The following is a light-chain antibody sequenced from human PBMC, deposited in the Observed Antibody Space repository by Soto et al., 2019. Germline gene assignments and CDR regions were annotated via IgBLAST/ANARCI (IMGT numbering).Light chain of an antibody. CDR2: AAS. Sequence: IQMTQSPSSLSASVGDRISITCRASQSVSSYLNWYQQKPGKAPRLLIYAASHLQTGVPSRFRGTGSATHFTLTISSLQPEDFATYYCQQSYRAVTFGQGTRLEIK. J-gene: IGKJ5*01. CDR1: QSVSSY. V-gene: IGKV1-39*01. CDR3: QQSYRAVT.